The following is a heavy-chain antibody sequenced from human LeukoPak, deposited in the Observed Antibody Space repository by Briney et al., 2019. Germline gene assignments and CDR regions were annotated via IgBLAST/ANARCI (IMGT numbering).Heavy chain of an antibody. V-gene: IGHV4-34*01. D-gene: IGHD2-15*01. CDR1: GGSFSGYY. CDR3: ARGHPGLPSARRLFDLNLRAFDY. CDR2: INHSGST. J-gene: IGHJ4*02. Sequence: SETLSLTCAVYGGSFSGYYWSWIRQPPGQGLEWIGEINHSGSTNYNPSLKSRVTISVDTSKNQFSLTLSSVTAADTAVYYCARGHPGLPSARRLFDLNLRAFDYWGQGTLVTVSS.